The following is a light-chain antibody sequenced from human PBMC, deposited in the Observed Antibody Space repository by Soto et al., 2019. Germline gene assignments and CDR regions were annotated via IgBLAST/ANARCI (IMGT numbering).Light chain of an antibody. J-gene: IGKJ1*01. CDR1: ESVSNT. V-gene: IGKV3-15*01. CDR2: AAS. CDR3: QQYNNWPPGT. Sequence: EIVMTQSPATLSVSPGERATVSCRASESVSNTLAWYQQKPGQSPRLLIYAASTRATGIPARFSGSGSGAEFTLTISNLQSEDFAIYYCQQYNNWPPGTFGQGTKVEVK.